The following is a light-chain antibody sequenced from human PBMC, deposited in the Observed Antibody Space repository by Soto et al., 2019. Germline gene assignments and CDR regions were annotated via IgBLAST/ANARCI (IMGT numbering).Light chain of an antibody. V-gene: IGLV2-11*01. CDR3: CSYAGSPRYV. J-gene: IGLJ1*01. CDR2: DVS. Sequence: QSALTQPRSVSGSPGQSVTISCTGTSSDVGGYNYVSWYQQHPGKAPKVMIYDVSERPSGVPDRFSGSKSGNTASLTISGLQAEYEADYYCCSYAGSPRYVFGTGTQLTVL. CDR1: SSDVGGYNY.